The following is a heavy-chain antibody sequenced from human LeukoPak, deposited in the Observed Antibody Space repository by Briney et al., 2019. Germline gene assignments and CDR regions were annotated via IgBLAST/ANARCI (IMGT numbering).Heavy chain of an antibody. V-gene: IGHV4-59*08. CDR2: IYYSGST. Sequence: SETLSLTCTVSGGSISSYYWSWIRQPPGKGLEWIGYIYYSGSTNYNPSLKSRVTISVDTSKNQFSLKLSSVTAADTAVYYCAGHRYCTNGVCYPPPYHYLIDVWGQGTTVTVSS. D-gene: IGHD2-8*01. CDR3: AGHRYCTNGVCYPPPYHYLIDV. CDR1: GGSISSYY. J-gene: IGHJ6*02.